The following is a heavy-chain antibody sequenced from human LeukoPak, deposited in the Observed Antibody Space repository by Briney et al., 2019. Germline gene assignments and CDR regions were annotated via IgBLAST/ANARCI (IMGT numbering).Heavy chain of an antibody. CDR2: IRYDGSIQ. V-gene: IGHV3-30*02. CDR3: ATGRGYYAIHYYMDV. CDR1: GFTFSTYG. Sequence: GGSLRLSCAASGFTFSTYGMHWVRQAPGKGLEWVAFIRYDGSIQYYTDSVTGRFTISRDNSKNTLYLQMNSLRDEDTAVYSCATGRGYYAIHYYMDVWGKGTTVTVSS. D-gene: IGHD3-10*01. J-gene: IGHJ6*03.